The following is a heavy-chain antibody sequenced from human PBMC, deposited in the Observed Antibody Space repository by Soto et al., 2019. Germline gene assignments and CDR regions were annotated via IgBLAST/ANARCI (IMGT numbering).Heavy chain of an antibody. J-gene: IGHJ6*02. CDR2: MNPNSGNT. CDR3: AREYNWNFYSSYYYGMDV. CDR1: GYTFTSYD. V-gene: IGHV1-8*01. D-gene: IGHD1-7*01. Sequence: QVQLVQSGAEVKKPGASVKVSCKASGYTFTSYDINWVRQATGQGLEWMGWMNPNSGNTGYAQKFQGRVTMTRNTSISTAYMELSSLRSEDTAVYYCAREYNWNFYSSYYYGMDVWGQGTTVTVSS.